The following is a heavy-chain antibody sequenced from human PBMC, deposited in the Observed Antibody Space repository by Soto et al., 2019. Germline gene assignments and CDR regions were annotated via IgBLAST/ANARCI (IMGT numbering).Heavy chain of an antibody. CDR1: GYTFTSYD. CDR2: MNPNSGNT. V-gene: IGHV1-8*01. Sequence: QVQLVQSGAEVKKPGASGKVSCKASGYTFTSYDINWVRQATGQGLEWMGWMNPNSGNTGYAQKFQARVTMTRNTSLSRVYMELCSLRFDDTAVYYCPREKKGHSSRWYRFFVQWCQGTLVTVSS. D-gene: IGHD6-19*01. J-gene: IGHJ4*02. CDR3: PREKKGHSSRWYRFFVQ.